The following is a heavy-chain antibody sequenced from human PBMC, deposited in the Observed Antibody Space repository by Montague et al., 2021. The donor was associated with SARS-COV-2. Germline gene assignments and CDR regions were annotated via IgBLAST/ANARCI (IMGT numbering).Heavy chain of an antibody. CDR3: ARVVGPSITIFGVVNYYYYMDV. CDR2: ISSSGSTI. CDR1: GLTFSSYE. J-gene: IGHJ6*03. D-gene: IGHD3-3*01. V-gene: IGHV3-48*03. Sequence: SLRLSCAASGLTFSSYEMNWVRQAPGKGLEWVSYISSSGSTIYYADSVXGLFTISRDNAKNSLYLQMNSLRAEDTAVYYCARVVGPSITIFGVVNYYYYMDVWGKGTTVTVSS.